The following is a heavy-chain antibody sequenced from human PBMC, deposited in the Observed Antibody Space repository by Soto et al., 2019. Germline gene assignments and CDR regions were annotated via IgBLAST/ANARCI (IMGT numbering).Heavy chain of an antibody. Sequence: SETLCLTCTVSGGSISSSSYYLGWIRQPPRKGLEWIGSIYYSGSTYYNPSLKSRVTISVDTSKNQFSLKLSSVTAADTAVYYCARHYDFWSGPSGNWFDPWGQGTLVTVSS. CDR2: IYYSGST. CDR3: ARHYDFWSGPSGNWFDP. V-gene: IGHV4-39*01. D-gene: IGHD3-3*01. CDR1: GGSISSSSYY. J-gene: IGHJ5*02.